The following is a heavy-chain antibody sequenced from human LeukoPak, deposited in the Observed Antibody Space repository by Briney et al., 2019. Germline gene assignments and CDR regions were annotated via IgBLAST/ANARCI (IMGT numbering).Heavy chain of an antibody. Sequence: GGSLRLSCTVSGFTVSSDSMSWVRQAPGKGLEWVSFIYSGGSTHYSDSAKGRFTISRDNSKNTLYLQMNSLRAEDTAVYYCARRAGAYSHPYDYWGQGTLVTVSS. CDR3: ARRAGAYSHPYDY. CDR2: IYSGGST. J-gene: IGHJ4*02. CDR1: GFTVSSDS. D-gene: IGHD4/OR15-4a*01. V-gene: IGHV3-53*01.